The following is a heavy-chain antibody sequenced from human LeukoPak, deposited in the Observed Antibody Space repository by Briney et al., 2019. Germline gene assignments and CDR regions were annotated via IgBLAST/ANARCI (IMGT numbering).Heavy chain of an antibody. CDR2: INSDGSST. Sequence: PGGSLRLSCAASGFTFSSYWMHWVRQAPGKGLVWVSRINSDGSSTSYADSVKGRFTISRDNAKNTLYLQMNSLRAEDTAVYYCARDGPDSSGYYYFGYWGQGTLVTVSS. CDR3: ARDGPDSSGYYYFGY. V-gene: IGHV3-74*01. D-gene: IGHD3-22*01. J-gene: IGHJ4*02. CDR1: GFTFSSYW.